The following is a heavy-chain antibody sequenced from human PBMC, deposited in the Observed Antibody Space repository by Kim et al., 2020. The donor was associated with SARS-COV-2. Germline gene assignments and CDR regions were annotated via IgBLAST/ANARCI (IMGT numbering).Heavy chain of an antibody. CDR2: ISYDGSNK. CDR3: AREAPTIVLMVYASSGGGMDV. Sequence: GGSLRLSCAASGFTFSSYAMHWVRQAPGKGLEWVAVISYDGSNKYYADSVKGRFTISRDNSKNTLYLQMNSLRAEDTAVYYCAREAPTIVLMVYASSGGGMDVWGQGTTVTVSS. V-gene: IGHV3-30*04. D-gene: IGHD2-8*01. CDR1: GFTFSSYA. J-gene: IGHJ6*02.